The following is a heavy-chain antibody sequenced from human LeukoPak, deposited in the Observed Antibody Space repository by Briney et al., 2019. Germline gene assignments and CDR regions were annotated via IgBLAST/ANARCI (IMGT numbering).Heavy chain of an antibody. CDR1: GGSFSGYY. CDR2: INHSGST. V-gene: IGHV4-34*01. Sequence: PSETLSLTCAVYGGSFSGYYWRWIRQPPGKGREWIEEINHSGSTNYNPSLKSRVTISVDTSKNQFSLKLSSVTAADTAVYYCAKVRWDNSGWYYLDSWGQGTLVTVSS. CDR3: AKVRWDNSGWYYLDS. J-gene: IGHJ4*02. D-gene: IGHD6-19*01.